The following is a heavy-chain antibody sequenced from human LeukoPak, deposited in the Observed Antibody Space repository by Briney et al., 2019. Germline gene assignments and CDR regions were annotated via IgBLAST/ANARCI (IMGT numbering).Heavy chain of an antibody. V-gene: IGHV3-30*18. CDR2: ISYDGSNK. CDR1: GFTFSSYG. J-gene: IGHJ4*02. D-gene: IGHD2-8*01. Sequence: PGGSLRLSCAASGFTFSSYGMQWVRQAPGKGLEWVAVISYDGSNKYYADSVKGRFTLSRDNSKNTLYLQMNSLRAEDTAVYYCAKDHQGDIVLMVYAIDYWGQGTLVTVSS. CDR3: AKDHQGDIVLMVYAIDY.